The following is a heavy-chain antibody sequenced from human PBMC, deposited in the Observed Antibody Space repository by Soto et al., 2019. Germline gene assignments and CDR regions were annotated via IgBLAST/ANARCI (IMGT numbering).Heavy chain of an antibody. D-gene: IGHD2-21*02. CDR2: IRYDGSNK. J-gene: IGHJ4*02. CDR3: ARGDSPDY. CDR1: GFTFSSYG. Sequence: QVQLVESGGGVVQPGRSLRLSCAASGFTFSSYGMHWVRQAPGKGLEWVAVIRYDGSNKYYADSVKGRFTISRDNSKNTLYLQMNSLRAEDTAVYYCARGDSPDYWGQGTLVTVSS. V-gene: IGHV3-33*01.